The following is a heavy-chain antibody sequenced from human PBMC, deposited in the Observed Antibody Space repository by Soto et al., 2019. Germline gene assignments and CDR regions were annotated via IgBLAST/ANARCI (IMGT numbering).Heavy chain of an antibody. CDR3: ARDNQPRYGDYAFDI. J-gene: IGHJ3*02. D-gene: IGHD4-17*01. Sequence: EVQLVESGGGLVKPGGSLRLSCAASGFTFSSYSMNWVRQAPGKGLEWVSSISSSSSYIYYADSVKGRFTISRDNAKNSLYLQMNSLRAEDTAVYYCARDNQPRYGDYAFDIWAKGQWSPSLQ. CDR1: GFTFSSYS. V-gene: IGHV3-21*01. CDR2: ISSSSSYI.